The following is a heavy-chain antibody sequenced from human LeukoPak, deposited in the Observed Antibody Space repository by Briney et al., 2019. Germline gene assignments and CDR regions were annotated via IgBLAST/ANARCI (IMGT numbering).Heavy chain of an antibody. CDR1: GFTFSSHA. Sequence: GGSLRLSCAASGFTFSSHAMSWVRQAPGKGLEWVSGISGSGGSTYYADSVKGRFTISRDNSKNTLYLQMDSLRAEDTAVYYCAKDRVYSSSWYGGLDYWGQGTLVTVPS. V-gene: IGHV3-23*01. J-gene: IGHJ4*02. CDR3: AKDRVYSSSWYGGLDY. CDR2: ISGSGGST. D-gene: IGHD6-13*01.